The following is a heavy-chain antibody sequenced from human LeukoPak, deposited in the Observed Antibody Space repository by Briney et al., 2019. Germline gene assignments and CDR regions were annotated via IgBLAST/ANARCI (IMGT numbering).Heavy chain of an antibody. CDR2: ISSSSSYI. J-gene: IGHJ4*02. V-gene: IGHV3-21*01. Sequence: PGGSLRLSCAASGFTFSSYSMNWVRQAPGKGLEWVSSISSSSSYIYYADSVKGRFTISRDNAKNSLYLQMNSLRAEDTAVYYCARAATGYCSGGSCYSFDYWGQGTLVSVSS. CDR3: ARAATGYCSGGSCYSFDY. CDR1: GFTFSSYS. D-gene: IGHD2-15*01.